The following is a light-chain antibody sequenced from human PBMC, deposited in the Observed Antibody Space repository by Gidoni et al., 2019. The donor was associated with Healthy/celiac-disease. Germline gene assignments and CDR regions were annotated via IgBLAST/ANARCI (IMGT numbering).Light chain of an antibody. CDR3: QQYYSQRGYT. CDR1: QGISSY. J-gene: IGKJ2*01. V-gene: IGKV1-8*01. Sequence: AIRMTQSPSSFSASTGDRVTITCRASQGISSYLAWYQQKPGKAPKLLIYAASTLQSGVPSRFSGSGSGTDFTLTISCLQSEDFATYYCQQYYSQRGYTFGQGTKLEIK. CDR2: AAS.